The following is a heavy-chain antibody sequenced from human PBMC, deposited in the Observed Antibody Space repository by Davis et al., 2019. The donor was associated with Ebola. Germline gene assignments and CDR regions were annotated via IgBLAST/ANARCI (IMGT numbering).Heavy chain of an antibody. J-gene: IGHJ6*04. V-gene: IGHV3-30*18. D-gene: IGHD3-3*01. CDR1: GFTFSSYG. Sequence: GASLKISCAASGFTFSSYGMHWVRQAPGKGLAWVAVISYDGSNKYYADSVKGRFTISRDNSKNTLYLQMNSLRAEDTAVYYCAKGSVTIFGVAPDYYGMDVWGKGTTVTVSS. CDR2: ISYDGSNK. CDR3: AKGSVTIFGVAPDYYGMDV.